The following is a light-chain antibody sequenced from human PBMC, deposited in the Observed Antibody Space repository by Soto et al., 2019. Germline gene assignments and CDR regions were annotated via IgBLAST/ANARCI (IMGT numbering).Light chain of an antibody. CDR3: QQHNDYAT. J-gene: IGKJ2*01. Sequence: DFQMTQSPPTLSASVGDRVTLTCRASQSIGGWLAWYQQRPGKAPTLLIYDASTLASGVPSRFTGSGSGTHFTLAIDNLQPDDAATYYCQQHNDYATFGQGT. V-gene: IGKV1-5*01. CDR1: QSIGGW. CDR2: DAS.